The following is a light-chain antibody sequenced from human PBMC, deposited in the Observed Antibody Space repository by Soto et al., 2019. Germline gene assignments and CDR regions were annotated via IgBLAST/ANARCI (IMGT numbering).Light chain of an antibody. V-gene: IGKV1-8*01. Sequence: AIRMTQSPSSLSASTGDRVTISCRASQGISSYLAWYQQKPGKAPKLLIYAASTLQSGVPSRFSGSGSGTDFTLTISCLQSEDFATYYGQQYYSYPQTFGQGTKVEIK. CDR2: AAS. CDR1: QGISSY. CDR3: QQYYSYPQT. J-gene: IGKJ1*01.